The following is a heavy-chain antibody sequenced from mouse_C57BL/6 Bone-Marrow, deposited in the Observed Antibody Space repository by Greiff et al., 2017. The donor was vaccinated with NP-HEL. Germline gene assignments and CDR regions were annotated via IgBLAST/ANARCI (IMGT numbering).Heavy chain of an antibody. V-gene: IGHV5-6*01. CDR1: GFTFSSYG. CDR3: ASPYDYDVAWFAY. D-gene: IGHD2-4*01. J-gene: IGHJ3*01. CDR2: ISSGGSYT. Sequence: EVQLQESGGDLVKPGGSLKLSCAASGFTFSSYGMSWVRQTPDQRLEWVATISSGGSYTYYPDSVKGRFTISRDNAKNTLYLQMSSLKSEDTAMYYCASPYDYDVAWFAYWGQGTLVTVSA.